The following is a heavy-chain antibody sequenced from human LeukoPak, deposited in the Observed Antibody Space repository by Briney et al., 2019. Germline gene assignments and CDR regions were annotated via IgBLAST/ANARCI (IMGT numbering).Heavy chain of an antibody. CDR1: GFTFSSYS. Sequence: PGGSLRLSCAASGFTFSSYSMNWVRQAPGKGLGWVSSISSSNSYIYYADSVKGRFTISRDNAKNSLYLQMNSLRAEDTAVYYWARARIPLEMATISTPFDYWGQGTLVTVSS. V-gene: IGHV3-21*01. J-gene: IGHJ4*02. CDR2: ISSSNSYI. CDR3: ARARIPLEMATISTPFDY. D-gene: IGHD5-24*01.